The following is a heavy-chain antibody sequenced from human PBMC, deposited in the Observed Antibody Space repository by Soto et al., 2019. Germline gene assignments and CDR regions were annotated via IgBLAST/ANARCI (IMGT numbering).Heavy chain of an antibody. V-gene: IGHV4-39*01. CDR1: GGSISSSSYY. J-gene: IGHJ4*02. Sequence: QLQLQESGPGLVKPSETLSLTCTVSGGSISSSSYYWGWIRQPPGKGLEWIGSIYYSGSTYYNPSVKSRVTRPVDTSRNQFSLKLSSVTAADTAVYYCARLNPIAVAGSFDYWGQGTLVTVSS. D-gene: IGHD6-19*01. CDR3: ARLNPIAVAGSFDY. CDR2: IYYSGST.